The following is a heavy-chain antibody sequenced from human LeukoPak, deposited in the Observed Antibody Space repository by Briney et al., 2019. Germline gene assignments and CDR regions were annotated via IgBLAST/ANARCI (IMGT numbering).Heavy chain of an antibody. CDR3: AITYYYDSSGYPPLDY. V-gene: IGHV3-9*01. J-gene: IGHJ4*02. CDR2: ISWNSGSI. D-gene: IGHD3-22*01. CDR1: GFTFDDYA. Sequence: GGSERLSCAASGFTFDDYAMHWIRQAPGKGLEWVSGISWNSGSIGYADSVKGRFTISRDNSKNTLYLQMNSLRAEDTAMYYCAITYYYDSSGYPPLDYWGQGTLVTVSS.